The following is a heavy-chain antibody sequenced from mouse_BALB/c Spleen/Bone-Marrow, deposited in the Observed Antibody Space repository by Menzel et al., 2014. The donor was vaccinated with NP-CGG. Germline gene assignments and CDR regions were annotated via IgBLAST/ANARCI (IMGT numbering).Heavy chain of an antibody. CDR2: INSDGGST. J-gene: IGHJ4*01. Sequence: EVKLVESGGGLVQPGESLKLSCESNEYEFPSHDMSWVRKTPEKRLELVAAINSDGGSTYYPDTMERRFIISRDNTKKTLYLQMSSLKSEDTALYYCARHNYRYDDYAMDYWGQGTSVTVSS. D-gene: IGHD2-14*01. V-gene: IGHV5-2*01. CDR1: EYEFPSHD. CDR3: ARHNYRYDDYAMDY.